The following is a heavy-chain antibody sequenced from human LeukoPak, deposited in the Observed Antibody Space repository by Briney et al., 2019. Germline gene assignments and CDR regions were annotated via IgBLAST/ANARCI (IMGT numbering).Heavy chain of an antibody. J-gene: IGHJ6*02. Sequence: GGSLRLSCAASGFTFDDYAMHWVRQAPGNGLEWVSGISWNSGSIGYADSVKGRFTISRDNAKNSLYLQMNSLRAEDTALYYCAKDGAAGTGYYYYYGMDVWGQGTTVTVSS. CDR2: ISWNSGSI. CDR1: GFTFDDYA. D-gene: IGHD6-13*01. CDR3: AKDGAAGTGYYYYYGMDV. V-gene: IGHV3-9*01.